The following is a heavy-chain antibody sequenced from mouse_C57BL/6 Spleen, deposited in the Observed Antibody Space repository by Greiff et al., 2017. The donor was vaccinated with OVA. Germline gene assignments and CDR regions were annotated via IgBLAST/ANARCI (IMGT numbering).Heavy chain of an antibody. D-gene: IGHD1-1*01. J-gene: IGHJ4*01. Sequence: VQLQQSGAELARPGASVKLSCTASGYTFTSYGISWVKQRTGQGLEWIGEIYPRCGNTYYNEKFKGKATLTADKSSSTAYMELRSLTSEDSAVYFCASVVATNYYAMDYWGQGTSVTVSS. CDR1: GYTFTSYG. CDR2: IYPRCGNT. CDR3: ASVVATNYYAMDY. V-gene: IGHV1-81*01.